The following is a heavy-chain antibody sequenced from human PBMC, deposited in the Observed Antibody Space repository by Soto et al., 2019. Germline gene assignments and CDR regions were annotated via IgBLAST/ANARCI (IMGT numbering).Heavy chain of an antibody. Sequence: QLQLQESGPGLVKPSETLSLTCTVSGDSISSSSYYWGWIRQPPGKGLEWIGSIYYSGSTYYNPSLKRRVTISGDTSKNQFSLRLRSVTAADTAVYYCARHLYVTFDYWGQGTLVTVSS. CDR3: ARHLYVTFDY. V-gene: IGHV4-39*01. CDR2: IYYSGST. D-gene: IGHD3-16*01. CDR1: GDSISSSSYY. J-gene: IGHJ4*02.